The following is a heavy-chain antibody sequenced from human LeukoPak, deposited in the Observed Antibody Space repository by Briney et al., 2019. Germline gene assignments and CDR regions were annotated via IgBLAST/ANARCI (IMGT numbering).Heavy chain of an antibody. CDR1: GFTFSGSD. J-gene: IGHJ5*02. V-gene: IGHV3-73*01. D-gene: IGHD3-22*01. CDR3: TRDSSVSLPSRGWFDP. Sequence: GGSLRLSCAASGFTFSGSDMHWVRQASGKGLEWVGRIRSKANSYATAYAASVKGRFTISRDDSKNTAYLQMNSLKTEDTAVYYCTRDSSVSLPSRGWFDPWGQGTLVTVSS. CDR2: IRSKANSYAT.